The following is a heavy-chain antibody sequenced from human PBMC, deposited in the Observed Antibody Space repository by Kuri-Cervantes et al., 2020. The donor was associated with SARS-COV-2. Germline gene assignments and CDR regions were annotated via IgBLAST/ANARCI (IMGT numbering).Heavy chain of an antibody. CDR2: IWYDGSKK. Sequence: GESLKISCAVSGFHFSCYGMHWVRQAPGKGLEWVAVIWYDGSKKYYADSVKGRLTISRDNSKNTMYLEMNSLRAEDTAVYYCARDEWHYYGSGSYGPRYYYYGMDVWGQGTTVTVSS. CDR3: ARDEWHYYGSGSYGPRYYYYGMDV. CDR1: GFHFSCYG. D-gene: IGHD3-10*01. J-gene: IGHJ6*02. V-gene: IGHV3-33*01.